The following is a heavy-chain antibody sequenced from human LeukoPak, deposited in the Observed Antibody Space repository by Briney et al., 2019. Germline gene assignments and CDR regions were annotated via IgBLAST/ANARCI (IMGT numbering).Heavy chain of an antibody. V-gene: IGHV1-24*01. Sequence: ASVKVPCKVSGYTLTELSMHWVRQAPGKGLEWMGGFDPEDGETIYAQKFQGRVTMTEDTSTDTAYMELSSLRSEDTAVYYCAALGPVVPAALVDYWGQGTLVTVSS. J-gene: IGHJ4*02. D-gene: IGHD2-2*01. CDR2: FDPEDGET. CDR1: GYTLTELS. CDR3: AALGPVVPAALVDY.